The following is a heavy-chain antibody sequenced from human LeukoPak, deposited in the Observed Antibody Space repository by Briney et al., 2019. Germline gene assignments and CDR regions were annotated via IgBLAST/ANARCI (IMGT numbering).Heavy chain of an antibody. Sequence: ASVKVSCKASGYTFTSYAMHWVRQAPGQGLEWMGWINPNSGGTNYAQKFQGWVTMTRDTSISTAYMELSRLRSDDTAVYYCARGPYIAAAGTPYFDYWGQGTLVTVSS. CDR1: GYTFTSYA. V-gene: IGHV1-2*04. CDR2: INPNSGGT. D-gene: IGHD6-13*01. CDR3: ARGPYIAAAGTPYFDY. J-gene: IGHJ4*02.